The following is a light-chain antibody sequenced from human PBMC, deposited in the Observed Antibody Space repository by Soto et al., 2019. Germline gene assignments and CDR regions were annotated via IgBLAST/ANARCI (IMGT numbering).Light chain of an antibody. CDR1: SSEVGNYNL. V-gene: IGLV2-23*01. CDR3: CSYGGITSFYV. J-gene: IGLJ1*01. Sequence: QSALTQPASVSGSPGQSITVSCNGTSSEVGNYNLVSCYQQYPGKAPKIIIYEATKRPSGVSNRFSASKSGNTASLTISGLQADDEADFYCCSYGGITSFYVFGTGTKLTVL. CDR2: EAT.